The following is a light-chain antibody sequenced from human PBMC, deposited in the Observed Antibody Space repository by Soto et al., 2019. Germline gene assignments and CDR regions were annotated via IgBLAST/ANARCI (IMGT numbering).Light chain of an antibody. CDR1: QSISSS. Sequence: EIVMTQSPAILSVSPGERATLSCRASQSISSSLGWYQQKPGQAPRLLIYGASTRATGIPARFSGSGSGTEFTLTISSLQSEEFAVYYCHHYDNWRTWTFGQGTRVEIK. V-gene: IGKV3-15*01. CDR2: GAS. CDR3: HHYDNWRTWT. J-gene: IGKJ1*01.